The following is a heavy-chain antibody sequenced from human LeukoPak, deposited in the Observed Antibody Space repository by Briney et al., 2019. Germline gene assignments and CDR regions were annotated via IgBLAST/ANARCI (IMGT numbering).Heavy chain of an antibody. CDR1: GYTFTSYD. J-gene: IGHJ4*02. CDR2: MNPNSGNT. CDR3: ATWGRGAPTYY. D-gene: IGHD3-16*01. V-gene: IGHV1-8*01. Sequence: ASVKVFCKASGYTFTSYDINWVRQATGQGLEWMGWMNPNSGNTGYAQKFQGRVTMTRDTSISTAYMELSSLRSEDTAVYYCATWGRGAPTYYWGQGTLVTVSS.